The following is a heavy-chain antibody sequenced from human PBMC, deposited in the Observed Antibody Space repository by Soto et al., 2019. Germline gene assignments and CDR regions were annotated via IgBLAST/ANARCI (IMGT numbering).Heavy chain of an antibody. Sequence: SETLSLTCTVSGGSITGYYWSWIRQPPGRGLEWIGYIYYAGNTLYTPSLKSRVTISVDTSKNQFSLKLSSVTAADTAVYYCARGDSIFGVVMGGTRFDPWGRGTLVTVSS. CDR3: ARGDSIFGVVMGGTRFDP. V-gene: IGHV4-59*01. CDR2: IYYAGNT. D-gene: IGHD3-3*01. J-gene: IGHJ5*02. CDR1: GGSITGYY.